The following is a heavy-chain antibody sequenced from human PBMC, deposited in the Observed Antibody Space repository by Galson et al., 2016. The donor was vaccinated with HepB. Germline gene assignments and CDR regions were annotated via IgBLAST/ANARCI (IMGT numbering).Heavy chain of an antibody. Sequence: SLRLSCAASRFTLSTYAMSWVRQAPGKGLEWVSTIRGNGGSTSYADSVKGRFTISRDSSKNTVYLQMNSLRAGDTAVYYCAKGGMLIPRFDYWGQGTLVTVSS. CDR1: RFTLSTYA. V-gene: IGHV3-23*01. CDR3: AKGGMLIPRFDY. J-gene: IGHJ4*02. D-gene: IGHD3-16*01. CDR2: IRGNGGST.